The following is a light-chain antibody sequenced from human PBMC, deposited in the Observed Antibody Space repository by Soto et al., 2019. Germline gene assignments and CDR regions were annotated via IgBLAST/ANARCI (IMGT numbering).Light chain of an antibody. Sequence: DIRVSQSPPSLSASVGDKITLTCRSSQYISNNLNWYQHKPGEAPKLLIYSASTLQIGVPSRFSGSGSGKDFSLTIHSLQPDDFASYYCQSNYIVPWAFGQGTRVDIK. CDR3: QSNYIVPWA. CDR1: QYISNN. CDR2: SAS. J-gene: IGKJ1*01. V-gene: IGKV1-39*01.